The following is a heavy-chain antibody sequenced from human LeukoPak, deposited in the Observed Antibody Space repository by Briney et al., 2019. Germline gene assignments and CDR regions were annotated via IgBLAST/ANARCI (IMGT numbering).Heavy chain of an antibody. CDR3: VAWGNSGNS. V-gene: IGHV3-7*01. CDR2: MNGDGSQI. CDR1: GFTFSSYA. Sequence: GGSLRLSCAASGFTFSSYAMSWVRQAPAKGLEWVAHMNGDGSQIYYMDFVKGRFTISRDNAKNSLYLQMNGLRAEDAAVYYCVAWGNSGNSWGQGTMVIVSS. J-gene: IGHJ3*01. D-gene: IGHD1-26*01.